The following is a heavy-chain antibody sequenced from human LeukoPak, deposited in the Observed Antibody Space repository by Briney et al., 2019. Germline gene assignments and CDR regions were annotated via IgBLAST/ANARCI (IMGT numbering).Heavy chain of an antibody. CDR1: GIDISYHY. J-gene: IGHJ4*02. CDR2: IHTGGTT. Sequence: GGSLRLSCVASGIDISYHYMGWVRQAPGKGLEWVSVIHTGGTTHYADSVKGRFTISKDTSNNTVYLQMNSVTVEDTAVYYCARVWFGYFFQWGQGALVTVSS. D-gene: IGHD3-10*01. V-gene: IGHV3-53*01. CDR3: ARVWFGYFFQ.